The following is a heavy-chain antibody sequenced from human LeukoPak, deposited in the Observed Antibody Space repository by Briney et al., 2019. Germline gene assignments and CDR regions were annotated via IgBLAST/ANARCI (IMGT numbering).Heavy chain of an antibody. CDR1: GFTFSIYS. J-gene: IGHJ4*02. CDR2: INSGGGTT. CDR3: TKEVRFQIDY. Sequence: GGSLRLSCAASGFTFSIYSMNWVRQAPGKGLEWVSYINSGGGTTYYADSVKGRFTISRDNAKNSLYLQMNSLRAEDTAVYYCTKEVRFQIDYWGQGTLVTVSA. D-gene: IGHD3-3*01. V-gene: IGHV3-48*01.